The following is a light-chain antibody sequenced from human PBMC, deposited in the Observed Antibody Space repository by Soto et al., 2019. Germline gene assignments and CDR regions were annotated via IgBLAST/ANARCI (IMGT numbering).Light chain of an antibody. V-gene: IGLV2-11*01. CDR1: SGDVGSYKY. CDR3: CSYAGSDPVV. J-gene: IGLJ2*01. CDR2: DAS. Sequence: QSVLPQPASVSGSPGQSISVSCTGSSGDVGSYKYVYWYHQHPGTAPKLIIYDASQRPSGVPDRFAGSKSRNTAPLTISVLQAEDEADYYCCSYAGSDPVVFSGGTKLTVL.